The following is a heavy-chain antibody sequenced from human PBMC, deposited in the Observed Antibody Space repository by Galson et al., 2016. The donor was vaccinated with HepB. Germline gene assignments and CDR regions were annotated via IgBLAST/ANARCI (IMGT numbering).Heavy chain of an antibody. CDR3: ARAKVVVRGASDWFDP. J-gene: IGHJ5*02. Sequence: SLRLSCAASGFTFSSYWMSWVRQAPGKGLEGVASIEEDGSDKYYADSVKGRFTISRDNAKNSLYLQMNSLRADDTAVYYCARAKVVVRGASDWFDPWGQGTLVTVSS. CDR1: GFTFSSYW. D-gene: IGHD3-10*01. V-gene: IGHV3-7*01. CDR2: IEEDGSDK.